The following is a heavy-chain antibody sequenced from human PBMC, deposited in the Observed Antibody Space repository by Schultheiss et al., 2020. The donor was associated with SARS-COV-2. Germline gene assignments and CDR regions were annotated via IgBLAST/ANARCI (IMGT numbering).Heavy chain of an antibody. D-gene: IGHD3-3*01. V-gene: IGHV4-31*03. Sequence: SQTLSLSCTASGGSISGGGSYWSWIRQHPGKGLEWIGYIYYSGSTYYNPSLKSRVTISVDTSKNQFSLKLSSVTAADTAVYYCARYYDFWKGFDYWGQGNMVTVSS. CDR3: ARYYDFWKGFDY. CDR2: IYYSGST. J-gene: IGHJ4*02. CDR1: GGSISGGGSY.